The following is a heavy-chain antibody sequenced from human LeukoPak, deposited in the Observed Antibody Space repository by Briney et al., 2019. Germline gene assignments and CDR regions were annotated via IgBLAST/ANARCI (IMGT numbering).Heavy chain of an antibody. CDR3: AREARGSSWYHYYFDY. Sequence: ASVKVSCKASGYTFTTYYMHWVRQAPGQGLEWMGWINPNSGGTNYAQKFQGRVTMTRDTSISTAYMELSRLRSDDTAVYYCAREARGSSWYHYYFDYWGQGTLVTVSS. J-gene: IGHJ4*02. D-gene: IGHD6-13*01. V-gene: IGHV1-2*02. CDR1: GYTFTTYY. CDR2: INPNSGGT.